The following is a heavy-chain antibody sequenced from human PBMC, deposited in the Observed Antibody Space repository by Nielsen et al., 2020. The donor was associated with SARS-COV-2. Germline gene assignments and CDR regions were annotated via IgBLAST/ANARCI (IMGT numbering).Heavy chain of an antibody. CDR1: GFTFDDYP. D-gene: IGHD3-22*01. CDR3: AKLVDYYDSSGSSY. Sequence: LGLSFQASGFTFDDYPFHWVRQAQGKGLEWVSGISWNSGSIGYADSVKGRFTISRDNAKNSLYLQMNSLRAEDTALYYCAKLVDYYDSSGSSYWGQGTLVTVSS. J-gene: IGHJ4*02. CDR2: ISWNSGSI. V-gene: IGHV3-9*01.